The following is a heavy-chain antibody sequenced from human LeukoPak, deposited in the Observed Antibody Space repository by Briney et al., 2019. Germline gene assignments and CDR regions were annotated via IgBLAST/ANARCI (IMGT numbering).Heavy chain of an antibody. V-gene: IGHV3-53*01. J-gene: IGHJ5*02. CDR2: IYSGGST. Sequence: GGSLRLSCAASGFTVSSNYMSWVRQAPGKGLEWVSVIYSGGSTYYADSVKGRFTISRDNSKNTLYLQMNSLRAEDTAVYYCAKARLYYDSSGYYTWGQGTLVTVSS. D-gene: IGHD3-22*01. CDR3: AKARLYYDSSGYYT. CDR1: GFTVSSNY.